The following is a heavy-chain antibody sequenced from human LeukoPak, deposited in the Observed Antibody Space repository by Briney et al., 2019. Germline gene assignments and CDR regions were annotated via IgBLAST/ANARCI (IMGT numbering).Heavy chain of an antibody. CDR3: ASLSIAAAGPPFDY. J-gene: IGHJ4*02. CDR2: INPGGGNT. V-gene: IGHV1-46*01. Sequence: ASVKVSCKASGYTFVSYYIHWVRQAPGQGLEWMGVINPGGGNTSYAQKFQGRVTMTTDTSTSTAYMELRSLRSDDTAVYYCASLSIAAAGPPFDYWGQGTLVTVSS. CDR1: GYTFVSYY. D-gene: IGHD6-13*01.